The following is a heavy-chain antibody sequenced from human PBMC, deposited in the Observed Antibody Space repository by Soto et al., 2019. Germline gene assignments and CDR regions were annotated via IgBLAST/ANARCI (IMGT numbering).Heavy chain of an antibody. CDR1: GFVFSSYD. CDR2: IWYDGDKK. J-gene: IGHJ4*02. Sequence: QVQLVESGGGVVQPGKSLRLSCATSGFVFSSYDMHWIRQAPGKGLEWVAVIWYDGDKKDYGDSVKGRFTISRDNSNNTLVLQMSSLRVEDTAVYYCARQGPVAVAGAFDYWGQGIVVTVSS. D-gene: IGHD6-19*01. CDR3: ARQGPVAVAGAFDY. V-gene: IGHV3-33*01.